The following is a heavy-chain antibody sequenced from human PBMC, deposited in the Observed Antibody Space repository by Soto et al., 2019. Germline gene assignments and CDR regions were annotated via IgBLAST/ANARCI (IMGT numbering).Heavy chain of an antibody. Sequence: SETLSLTCAVPGGSISSGGYSWSWIRQPPGKGLEWIGYIYHSGSTYYNPSLKSRVTISVDRSKNQFSLKLSSVTAADTAVYYCAGGRIGTRRDYWGRGTLVTVSS. CDR1: GGSISSGGYS. D-gene: IGHD2-2*01. J-gene: IGHJ4*02. CDR3: AGGRIGTRRDY. V-gene: IGHV4-30-2*01. CDR2: IYHSGST.